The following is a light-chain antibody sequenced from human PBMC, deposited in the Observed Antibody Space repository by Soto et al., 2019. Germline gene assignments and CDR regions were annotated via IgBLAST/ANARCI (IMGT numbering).Light chain of an antibody. Sequence: IQLTQSPSSLSASVGDRVTITCRASQGISSYLAWYQQKPGKAPKLLIYAASTLQSGVPSRFSGSGSGTDFTLTISSLQSEDFAVYYCQQYNNWTFGQGTKVDI. J-gene: IGKJ1*01. CDR3: QQYNNWT. CDR1: QGISSY. CDR2: AAS. V-gene: IGKV1-9*01.